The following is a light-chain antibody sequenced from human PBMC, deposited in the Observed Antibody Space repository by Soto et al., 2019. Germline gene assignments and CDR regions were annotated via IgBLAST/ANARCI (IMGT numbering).Light chain of an antibody. V-gene: IGLV2-14*01. CDR3: SSYASSITLV. CDR2: DVS. CDR1: SSDVGGYDY. Sequence: QSALTQPASVSGSPGQSITISCTGTSSDVGGYDYVSWYQQHPGKAPKLLIFDVSKRPSGVSYRFSGSKSSNTASLTISGLQAEDEADYYCSSYASSITLVFGGGTKLTVL. J-gene: IGLJ2*01.